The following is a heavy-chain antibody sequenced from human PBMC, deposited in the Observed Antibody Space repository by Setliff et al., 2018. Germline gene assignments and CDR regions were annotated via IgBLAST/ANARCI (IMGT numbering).Heavy chain of an antibody. J-gene: IGHJ5*02. V-gene: IGHV1-46*01. D-gene: IGHD3-10*01. CDR1: GHTFTSYF. CDR3: ARAELLWFGGFDP. Sequence: GASVKVSCKASGHTFTSYFMQWVRQAPGQGLEWMGMINPSGGYTIYAQKFQGRVTITRNTSISTAYMDLSSLRFEDTAVYYCARAELLWFGGFDPWGQGTLVTVSS. CDR2: INPSGGYT.